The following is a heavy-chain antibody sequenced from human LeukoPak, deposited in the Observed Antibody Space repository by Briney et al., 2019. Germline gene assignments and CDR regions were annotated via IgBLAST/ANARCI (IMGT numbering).Heavy chain of an antibody. D-gene: IGHD6-19*01. CDR3: AKPYSSGWLGCFDY. J-gene: IGHJ4*02. CDR2: IRYDGSNK. CDR1: GFTFSSYG. V-gene: IGHV3-30*02. Sequence: GGSLRLSCAASGFTFSSYGMHWVRQAPGKGLEWVAFIRYDGSNKYYADSVKGRFTISRDNSKNTLYLQMNSLRAEDTAVYYCAKPYSSGWLGCFDYWGQGTLVTVSS.